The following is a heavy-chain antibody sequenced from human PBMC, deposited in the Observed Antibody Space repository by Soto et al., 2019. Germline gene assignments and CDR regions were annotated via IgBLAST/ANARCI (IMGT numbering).Heavy chain of an antibody. D-gene: IGHD1-26*01. V-gene: IGHV5-51*01. CDR3: ARHQRDDTSGRWLDP. Sequence: PXEXLKNSCKSSGNXSLIGGVRQMPGKGLEWMGVIYPDDHDTRYRQSFQGQVTISADKSTSTAYLQWSSLKASDTAMYYCARHQRDDTSGRWLDPWGQGTLGTVSS. J-gene: IGHJ5*02. CDR2: IYPDDHDT. CDR1: GNXSL.